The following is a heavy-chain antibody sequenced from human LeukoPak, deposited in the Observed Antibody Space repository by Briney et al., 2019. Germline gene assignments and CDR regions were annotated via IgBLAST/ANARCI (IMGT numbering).Heavy chain of an antibody. CDR3: ARALYSSVTLYY. D-gene: IGHD3-10*01. Sequence: ETSATLSLTCTVSGGSISSGNYYWGWIRQPPGNCLEWIGYIYFSGSTSYNPSLKCRVTISVATSKNHFSLTLSSVTAADTAVYVCARALYSSVTLYYWGEGTLLSASS. V-gene: IGHV4-30-4*01. J-gene: IGHJ4*02. CDR2: IYFSGST. CDR1: GGSISSGNYY.